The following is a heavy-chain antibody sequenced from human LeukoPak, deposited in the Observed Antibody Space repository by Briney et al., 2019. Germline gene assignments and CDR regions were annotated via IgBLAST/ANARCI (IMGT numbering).Heavy chain of an antibody. V-gene: IGHV1-18*01. CDR1: GYTFTSYG. CDR2: ISAYNGNT. CDR3: ARDQPLYYFDY. J-gene: IGHJ4*02. Sequence: GASVKVSCKASGYTFTSYGVSWARQAPGQGLEWMGWISAYNGNTNYAQKLQGRVTMTTDTSTSTAYMELRSLRSDDTAVYYCARDQPLYYFDYWGQGTLVTVSS.